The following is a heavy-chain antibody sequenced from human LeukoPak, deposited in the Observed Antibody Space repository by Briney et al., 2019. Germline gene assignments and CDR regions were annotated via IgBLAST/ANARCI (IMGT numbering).Heavy chain of an antibody. V-gene: IGHV4-4*07. CDR3: ASLDYGGNSR. J-gene: IGHJ4*02. Sequence: SETLSLTCTVSGGSISSYYWSWIQQPAGKGLEWIGRIHTSGSTNYNPSLKSRVTMSVDTSKNQFSLKLSSVTAADTAVYYCASLDYGGNSRWGQGTLVTVSS. D-gene: IGHD4-23*01. CDR1: GGSISSYY. CDR2: IHTSGST.